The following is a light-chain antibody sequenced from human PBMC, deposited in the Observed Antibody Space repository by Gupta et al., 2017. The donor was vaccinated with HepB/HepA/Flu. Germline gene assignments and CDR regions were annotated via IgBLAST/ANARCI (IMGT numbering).Light chain of an antibody. CDR2: EVS. J-gene: IGLJ1*01. CDR1: SSDVGSYNL. V-gene: IGLV2-23*02. CDR3: CSSAGSSTPYV. Sequence: QSALTQPASVSGSPGQSITISGTGTSSDVGSYNLVSWYQQHPGKAPKLMIYEVSKRPSGVSNRFSGSKSGNTASLTISGLQAEDEADYYCCSSAGSSTPYVFGTGTKVTVL.